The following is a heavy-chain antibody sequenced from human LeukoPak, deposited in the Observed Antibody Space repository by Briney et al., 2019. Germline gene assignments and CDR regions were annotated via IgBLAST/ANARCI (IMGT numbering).Heavy chain of an antibody. J-gene: IGHJ4*02. Sequence: GRSLRLSCAASGFTFSSYGMHWVRQAPGRGLEWVAVIWYDGSNKYYADSVKGRFTISRDNSKNTLYLQMNSLRAEDTAVYYCARYAYSNYVDYWGQGTLVTVSS. V-gene: IGHV3-33*01. D-gene: IGHD4-4*01. CDR3: ARYAYSNYVDY. CDR2: IWYDGSNK. CDR1: GFTFSSYG.